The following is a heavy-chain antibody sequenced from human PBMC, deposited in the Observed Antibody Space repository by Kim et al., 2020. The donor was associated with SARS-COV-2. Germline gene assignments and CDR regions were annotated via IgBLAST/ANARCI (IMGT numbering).Heavy chain of an antibody. CDR1: GFTFSNYS. D-gene: IGHD1-26*01. J-gene: IGHJ6*02. CDR3: ARGEGDV. Sequence: GGSLRLSCAASGFTFSNYSMNWVRQAPGKGLEWVSSIGSSSSYIYYADSVKGRFAISRDNAKNSLFLQMNSLRAEDTAVYYCARGEGDVWGQGTTVTVSS. V-gene: IGHV3-21*01. CDR2: IGSSSSYI.